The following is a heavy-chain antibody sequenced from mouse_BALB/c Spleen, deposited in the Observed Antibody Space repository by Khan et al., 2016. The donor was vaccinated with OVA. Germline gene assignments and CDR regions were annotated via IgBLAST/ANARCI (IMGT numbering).Heavy chain of an antibody. CDR1: GYAFTNYL. CDR2: INPGSGGT. D-gene: IGHD2-10*01. CDR3: ARKNKAYYGNYDTMDY. Sequence: QVQLKQSGPELVRPGTSVKVSCKASGYAFTNYLIEWIKQRPGQGLEWIGVINPGSGGTNYNEKFKGKATLTADKSSSTAYMQLSSLTSDDSAVYFSARKNKAYYGNYDTMDYWGQGTSVTVSS. J-gene: IGHJ4*01. V-gene: IGHV1-54*01.